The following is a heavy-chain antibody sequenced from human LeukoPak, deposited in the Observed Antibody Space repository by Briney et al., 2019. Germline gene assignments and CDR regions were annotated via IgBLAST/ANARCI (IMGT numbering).Heavy chain of an antibody. CDR2: MNPRSGSK. CDR1: GYTFTNYD. D-gene: IGHD1-14*01. CDR3: EGLRADF. J-gene: IGHJ4*02. V-gene: IGHV1-8*01. Sequence: ASVKVSCKTSGYTFTNYDVNWVRQATGQGLEWMGWMNPRSGSKVYAQKFQGRVIMTSDNSINTAYMELTSLTSDDTAVYCTEGLRADFWGQGTQVTVSS.